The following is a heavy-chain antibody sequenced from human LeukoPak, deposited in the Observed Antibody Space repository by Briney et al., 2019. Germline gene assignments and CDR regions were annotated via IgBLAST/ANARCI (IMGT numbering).Heavy chain of an antibody. CDR1: GYTFTSYA. V-gene: IGHV1-3*01. J-gene: IGHJ4*02. CDR3: ARDLQAGGAYGSGNG. CDR2: INAGNGNT. D-gene: IGHD3-10*01. Sequence: GASVKVSCKASGYTFTSYAMHWVRQAPGQRLEWMGRINAGNGNTEYSQKFQGRVTITRDTSASTAYMELSSLRSEDTAVYYCARDLQAGGAYGSGNGWGQGTLVTVSS.